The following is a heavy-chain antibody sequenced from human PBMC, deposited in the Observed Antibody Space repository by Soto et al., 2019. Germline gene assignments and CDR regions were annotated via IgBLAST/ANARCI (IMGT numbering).Heavy chain of an antibody. CDR3: AREDRDRETGLVPAAIDGMDV. CDR2: FDPEDGIA. CDR1: GYTLTELS. V-gene: IGHV1-24*01. J-gene: IGHJ6*02. D-gene: IGHD2-2*01. Sequence: ASVKVSCKVSGYTLTELSMHWVRQAPGKGLEWMGGFDPEDGIASYAQKFQGRVTITADESTSTAYMELSSLRSDDTAVYYCAREDRDRETGLVPAAIDGMDVWGQGTTVNVSS.